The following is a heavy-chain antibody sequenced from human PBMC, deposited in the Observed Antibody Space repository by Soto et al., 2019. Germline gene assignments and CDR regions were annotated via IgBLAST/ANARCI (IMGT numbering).Heavy chain of an antibody. CDR2: IRSKAYGGTT. Sequence: GGSLRLSCTASGFTFGDYAMSWVRQAPGKGLEWVGFIRSKAYGGTTEYAASVKGRFTISRDDSKSIAYLQMNSLKTEDTAVYYGNRVRDCSSTSCYYYYYMDVWGKGTTVTVSS. J-gene: IGHJ6*03. D-gene: IGHD2-2*01. V-gene: IGHV3-49*04. CDR3: NRVRDCSSTSCYYYYYMDV. CDR1: GFTFGDYA.